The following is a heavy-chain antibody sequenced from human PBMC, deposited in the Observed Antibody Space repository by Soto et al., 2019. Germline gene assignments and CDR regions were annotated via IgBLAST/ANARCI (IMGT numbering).Heavy chain of an antibody. CDR2: ITSDGSSI. Sequence: PGGSLRLSCAASGFDFRTTWMHWVRQVPGKGLVWVSCITSDGSSITYADSVKGRFTISRDNAKNTLYLQMNSLRVEDTAVYYCARDWYYTIDYWGQGTPVTVSS. CDR1: GFDFRTTW. J-gene: IGHJ4*02. D-gene: IGHD3-3*01. CDR3: ARDWYYTIDY. V-gene: IGHV3-74*01.